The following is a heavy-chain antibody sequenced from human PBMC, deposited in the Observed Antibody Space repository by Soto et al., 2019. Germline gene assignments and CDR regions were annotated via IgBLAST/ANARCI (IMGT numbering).Heavy chain of an antibody. V-gene: IGHV5-51*01. Sequence: KVSCKASGYTFTSYGISWVRQMPGKGLEWMALIYPGDSDTRYSPSFEGQVTLSVDRSISTAYLQWSSLKASDTAIYYCATSTVSYVDIVSSTTRGYFDHWGQGTLVTVSS. CDR1: GYTFTSYG. CDR2: IYPGDSDT. J-gene: IGHJ4*02. CDR3: ATSTVSYVDIVSSTTRGYFDH. D-gene: IGHD5-12*01.